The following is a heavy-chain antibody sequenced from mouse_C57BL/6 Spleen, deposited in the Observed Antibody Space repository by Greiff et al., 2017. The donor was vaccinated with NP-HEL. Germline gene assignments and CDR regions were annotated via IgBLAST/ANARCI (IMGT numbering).Heavy chain of an antibody. J-gene: IGHJ2*01. V-gene: IGHV1-69*01. CDR3: ARGILRSPFDY. Sequence: QVQLQQPGAELVMPGASVKLSCKASGYTFTSYWMHWVKQRPGQGLEWIGEIDPSDSYTNYNQKFKGKSTLTVDKSSSTAYMQLSSLTSEDSAVYYCARGILRSPFDYWGQGTTLTVSS. CDR2: IDPSDSYT. CDR1: GYTFTSYW. D-gene: IGHD1-1*01.